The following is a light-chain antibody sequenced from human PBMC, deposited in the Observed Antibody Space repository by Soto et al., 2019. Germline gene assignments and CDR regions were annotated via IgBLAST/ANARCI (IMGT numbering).Light chain of an antibody. Sequence: SALTQSPGTLSLSPGERATLSCRASQSVSNNYLAWYQQKPGQAPRLLIYGASNRATGIPDRFSGSGSGTDFTLTISRLEPEDFAVYYCQQYGSSGTFGQGTKVDIK. CDR1: QSVSNNY. J-gene: IGKJ1*01. V-gene: IGKV3-20*01. CDR3: QQYGSSGT. CDR2: GAS.